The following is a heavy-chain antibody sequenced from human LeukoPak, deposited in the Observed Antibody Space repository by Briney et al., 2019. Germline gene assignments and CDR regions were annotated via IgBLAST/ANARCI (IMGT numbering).Heavy chain of an antibody. V-gene: IGHV1-69*06. CDR2: IIPIFGTA. CDR1: GGTFSSYA. Sequence: SVKVSCKASGGTFSSYAISWVRQAPGQGLEWMGGIIPIFGTANYAQKFQGTVTITADKSTSTAYMELSRLRSDDTAVYYCARVAPLRLGELSFLRFWDYWGQGTLVTVSS. CDR3: ARVAPLRLGELSFLRFWDY. J-gene: IGHJ4*02. D-gene: IGHD3-16*02.